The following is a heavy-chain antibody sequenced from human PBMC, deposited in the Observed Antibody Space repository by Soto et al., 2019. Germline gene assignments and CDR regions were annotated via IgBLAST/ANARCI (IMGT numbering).Heavy chain of an antibody. CDR3: ARGMTTVTTLDY. V-gene: IGHV4-30-2*01. CDR1: GGSISSGGYS. Sequence: SETLSLTCAVSGGSISSGGYSWSWIRQPPGKGLEWIGYIYHSGSTYYNPSLKSRVTISVDRSKNQFSLKLSSVTAADTAMYYCARGMTTVTTLDYWGQGTLVTVSS. CDR2: IYHSGST. J-gene: IGHJ4*02. D-gene: IGHD4-4*01.